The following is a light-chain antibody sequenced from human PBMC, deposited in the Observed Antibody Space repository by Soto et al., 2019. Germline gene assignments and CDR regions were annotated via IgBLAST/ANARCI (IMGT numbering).Light chain of an antibody. V-gene: IGLV2-8*01. J-gene: IGLJ1*01. CDR1: SSDVGGYNY. Sequence: QSVLTQPPSWSGSPGQSVTISCTGTSSDVGGYNYVSWYQQHPGKAPKLMIYEVSKRPSGVPDRFSGSKSGNTASLTVSGLQAEDEADYYCSSYAGSNNAYVFGTGTKVTVL. CDR3: SSYAGSNNAYV. CDR2: EVS.